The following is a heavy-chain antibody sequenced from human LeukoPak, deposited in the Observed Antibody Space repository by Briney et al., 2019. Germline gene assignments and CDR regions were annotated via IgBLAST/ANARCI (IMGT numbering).Heavy chain of an antibody. V-gene: IGHV3-7*01. D-gene: IGHD6-19*01. J-gene: IGHJ4*02. Sequence: QAGGSLRLSCAASGFTFSSYAMSWVRQAPGRGLELVANIKQDRSEKYYVDSVKGRFTISRDNAKNSLYLQMNSLRAEDTAVYYCARGGAVAGTGDYWGQGTLVTVSS. CDR3: ARGGAVAGTGDY. CDR2: IKQDRSEK. CDR1: GFTFSSYA.